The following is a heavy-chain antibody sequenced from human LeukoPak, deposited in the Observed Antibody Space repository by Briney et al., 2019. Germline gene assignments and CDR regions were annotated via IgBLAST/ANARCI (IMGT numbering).Heavy chain of an antibody. CDR2: IKSNADGGTA. V-gene: IGHV3-15*01. D-gene: IGHD1-26*01. CDR3: ATVREGHGAFDI. Sequence: GGSLRLSCSASGFTFINAWMTWVRQAPGKGLEWVGRIKSNADGGTADYAAPVKGRFTISRGDSLYLQMNSLKTEDTAVYYCATVREGHGAFDIWGQGTMVTVSS. J-gene: IGHJ3*02. CDR1: GFTFINAW.